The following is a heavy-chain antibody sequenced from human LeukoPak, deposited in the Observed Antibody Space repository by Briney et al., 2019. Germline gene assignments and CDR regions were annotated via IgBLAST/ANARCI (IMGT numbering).Heavy chain of an antibody. CDR2: ISGSRGTT. D-gene: IGHD1-26*01. J-gene: IGHJ5*02. Sequence: GGSLTLSCAASGFTFSSYAMSWVRQAPGKGLEWVSGISGSRGTTYYADSVKGRLTISRDNSKNTLYLQMNSLKTEDTALYYCTRDSGTYNWLDPWGQGTLVTVSS. CDR1: GFTFSSYA. CDR3: TRDSGTYNWLDP. V-gene: IGHV3-23*01.